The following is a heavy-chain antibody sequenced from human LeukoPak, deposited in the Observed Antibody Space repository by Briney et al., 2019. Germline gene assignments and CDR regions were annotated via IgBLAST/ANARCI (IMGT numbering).Heavy chain of an antibody. D-gene: IGHD2-15*01. J-gene: IGHJ4*02. CDR3: ARSQWSYVTFDY. CDR2: IYYSGST. Sequence: SETLSLTCTVSGGSISSGDYYWSWIRQPPGKGLEWIGYIYYSGSTYYNPSLKSRVTISVDTSKNQFSMKLSSVTAADTAVYYCARSQWSYVTFDYWGQGALVTVSS. V-gene: IGHV4-30-4*08. CDR1: GGSISSGDYY.